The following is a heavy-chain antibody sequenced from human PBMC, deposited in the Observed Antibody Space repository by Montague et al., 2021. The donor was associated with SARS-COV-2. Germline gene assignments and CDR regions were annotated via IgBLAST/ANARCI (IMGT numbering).Heavy chain of an antibody. Sequence: SLRLSCAVSGFTVSDYYMDWVRQAPGKGLEWVGRTRNKINGYDTEYAASVKGRVIISRDESQNSLYLQINSLRTEDTGVYYCARDRAAALDSWGQGTLVTVSS. V-gene: IGHV3-72*01. J-gene: IGHJ4*02. D-gene: IGHD6-25*01. CDR2: TRNKINGYDT. CDR3: ARDRAAALDS. CDR1: GFTVSDYY.